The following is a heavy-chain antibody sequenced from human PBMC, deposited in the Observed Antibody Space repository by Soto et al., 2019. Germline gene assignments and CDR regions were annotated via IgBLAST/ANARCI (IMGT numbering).Heavy chain of an antibody. CDR2: MSYSGTT. CDR3: ARDRITMVRGVIRGNWFDP. CDR1: GVSIASDDHY. Sequence: SETLSLTRTVSGVSIASDDHYWSWIRQHPGKGLEWIGYMSYSGTTYYNPPLRSRVTISVDTSKNQFSLKLSSVTAADTAVYYCARDRITMVRGVIRGNWFDPSGQGTLVTVSS. D-gene: IGHD3-10*01. J-gene: IGHJ5*02. V-gene: IGHV4-30-4*02.